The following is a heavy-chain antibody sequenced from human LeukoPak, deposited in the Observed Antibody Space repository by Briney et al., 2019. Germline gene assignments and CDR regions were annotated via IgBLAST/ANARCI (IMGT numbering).Heavy chain of an antibody. Sequence: GGSLRLSCAASGFTFSSYWLRWVRQAPGKGLEWVANIKHDGNEKYYVDSVKGRFIISRDNAKNSLYLQMNSLRPEDTAVYYCARARGIAAAGIKKRVLTGGKSDYYYYGMDVWGQGTTVTVSS. V-gene: IGHV3-7*01. CDR3: ARARGIAAAGIKKRVLTGGKSDYYYYGMDV. CDR1: GFTFSSYW. CDR2: IKHDGNEK. J-gene: IGHJ6*02. D-gene: IGHD6-13*01.